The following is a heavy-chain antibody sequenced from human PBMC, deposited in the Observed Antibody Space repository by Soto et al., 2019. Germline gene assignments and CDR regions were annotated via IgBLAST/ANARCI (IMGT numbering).Heavy chain of an antibody. CDR2: IGTAGDT. V-gene: IGHV3-13*04. D-gene: IGHD6-19*01. CDR1: GFTFSSYD. J-gene: IGHJ4*02. CDR3: AKLYSTGWFFVDY. Sequence: GGSLRLSCAASGFTFSSYDMQWVRQATGKGLEWVSAIGTAGDTYYPDSVKGRFTISRDNSKNTLYLQMNSLRAEDTAVYYCAKLYSTGWFFVDYWGQGTLVTVSS.